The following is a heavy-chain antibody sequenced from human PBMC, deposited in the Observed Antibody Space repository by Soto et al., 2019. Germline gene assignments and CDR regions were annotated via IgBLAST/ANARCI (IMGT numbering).Heavy chain of an antibody. D-gene: IGHD3-22*01. CDR1: GGSFSGYY. CDR3: ASFYYDSSGTYYFDY. CDR2: INHSGST. J-gene: IGHJ4*02. Sequence: SETLSLTCAVYGGSFSGYYWSWIRQPPGKGLEWIGEINHSGSTNYNPSLKSRVTISVDTSKNQFSLKLSSVTAADTAVYYCASFYYDSSGTYYFDYWGQGTLVTVSS. V-gene: IGHV4-34*01.